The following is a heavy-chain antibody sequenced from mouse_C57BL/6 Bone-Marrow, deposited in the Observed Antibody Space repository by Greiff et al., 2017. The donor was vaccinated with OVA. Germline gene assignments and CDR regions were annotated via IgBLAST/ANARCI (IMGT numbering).Heavy chain of an antibody. CDR2: LDPSDSFT. J-gene: IGHJ4*01. V-gene: IGHV1-59*01. D-gene: IGHD2-4*01. CDR3: ARWTIYYDSFYYYAMDY. Sequence: QVQLQQPGADLVRPGTSVKLSCKASGYTFTSYWMHWLKQRPGRGLEWIGVLDPSDSFTNYNQQFKGKATLTVDKSSRTAYTQLSSLTSEDSAVYDCARWTIYYDSFYYYAMDYWGQGTSVTVSS. CDR1: GYTFTSYW.